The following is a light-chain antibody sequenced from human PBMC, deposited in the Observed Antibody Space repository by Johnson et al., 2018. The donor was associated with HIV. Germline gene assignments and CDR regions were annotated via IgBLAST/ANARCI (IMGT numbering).Light chain of an antibody. CDR1: SSNIGSHY. J-gene: IGLJ1*01. CDR3: GTWDSSLNAYV. Sequence: QSVLTQSPSVSAAPGQKVTISYSGSSSNIGSHYVSWYQQVPGTAPRLVIYDTIKRPSGIPDRFSGSKSGTSATLGITGLQTGDEADYYCGTWDSSLNAYVFGAATKVAVL. V-gene: IGLV1-51*01. CDR2: DTI.